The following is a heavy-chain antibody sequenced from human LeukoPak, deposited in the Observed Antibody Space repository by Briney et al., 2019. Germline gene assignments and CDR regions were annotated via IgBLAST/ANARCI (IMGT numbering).Heavy chain of an antibody. CDR1: GFPFSTYA. Sequence: GGSLRLSCAASGFPFSTYAMTWVRQAPGKGLEWVSSISRSGGDTKYADSMKGRFTISRDNSRNTLYLQMNSLRAEDTAIYFCAGGSEATYSNVWYPHFFDHWGQGTRVTVSS. J-gene: IGHJ4*02. CDR3: AGGSEATYSNVWYPHFFDH. V-gene: IGHV3-23*01. D-gene: IGHD6-19*01. CDR2: ISRSGGDT.